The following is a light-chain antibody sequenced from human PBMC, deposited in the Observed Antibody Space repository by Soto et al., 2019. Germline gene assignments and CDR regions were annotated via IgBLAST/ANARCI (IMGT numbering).Light chain of an antibody. J-gene: IGLJ2*01. CDR3: GTWDSSLSAHVV. V-gene: IGLV1-51*01. Sequence: QSALTQPPSVSAAPGQKVTISCSGSSSNIGNNYVSWYQQLPGTAPKLLIYDNNKRPSGIPDRFSGSKSGTSATLGITGLPTGDEADYYCGTWDSSLSAHVVFGGGTKVTVL. CDR1: SSNIGNNY. CDR2: DNN.